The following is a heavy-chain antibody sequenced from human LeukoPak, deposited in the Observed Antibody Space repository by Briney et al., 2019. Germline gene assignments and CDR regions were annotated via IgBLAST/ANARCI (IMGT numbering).Heavy chain of an antibody. D-gene: IGHD2-15*01. CDR1: GGSISSGSYY. J-gene: IGHJ3*02. CDR2: IYTSGST. V-gene: IGHV4-61*02. Sequence: SETLSLTCTVSGGSISSGSYYWSWIRQPAGKGLEWIGRIYTSGSTNYNPSLKSRVTMSVDTSKNQFSLKLSSVTAADTAVYYCARVGWPDAFDIWGQGTMVTVSS. CDR3: ARVGWPDAFDI.